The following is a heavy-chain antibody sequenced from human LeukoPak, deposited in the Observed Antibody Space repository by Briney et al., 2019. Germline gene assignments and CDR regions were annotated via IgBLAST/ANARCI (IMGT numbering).Heavy chain of an antibody. CDR2: ITSGGTYT. V-gene: IGHV3-21*06. D-gene: IGHD3-9*01. CDR3: ARGHYDILTASYKWTPDY. J-gene: IGHJ4*02. Sequence: GGSLRLSCAASGFTFSTYNMNWVRQAPGKGLEWVSSITSGGTYTYYADSVKGRFTTSRDNAKNSLSLQLSSLRAEDTAVYYCARGHYDILTASYKWTPDYWGQGILVTVSS. CDR1: GFTFSTYN.